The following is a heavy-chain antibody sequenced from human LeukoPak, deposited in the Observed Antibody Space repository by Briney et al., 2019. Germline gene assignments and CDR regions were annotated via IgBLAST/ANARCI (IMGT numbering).Heavy chain of an antibody. V-gene: IGHV4-61*02. D-gene: IGHD6-13*01. CDR3: ARVRSAAAGPLDY. CDR1: GGSISSSNYY. Sequence: SETLSLTCSVSGGSISSSNYYWSWIRQPAGKGLEWIGRIYTSESTNYNPSLKSRVTISVDTSRNQFSLKLSSVTAADTAVYYCARVRSAAAGPLDYWGLGTLVTVSS. CDR2: IYTSEST. J-gene: IGHJ4*02.